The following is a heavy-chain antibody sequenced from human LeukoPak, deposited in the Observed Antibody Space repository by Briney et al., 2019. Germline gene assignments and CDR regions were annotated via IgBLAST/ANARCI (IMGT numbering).Heavy chain of an antibody. D-gene: IGHD3-3*01. V-gene: IGHV1-46*01. J-gene: IGHJ4*02. CDR2: INPSGGST. Sequence: ASVKVSCKASGYTCTNYYMHWVRQAPGQGLEWLVIINPSGGSTSYAQKFQGRVTMTSDTSTSTVYMELSSLRSEDTAVYYCARGTSGYSKTFDYWGQGTLVTVSS. CDR3: ARGTSGYSKTFDY. CDR1: GYTCTNYY.